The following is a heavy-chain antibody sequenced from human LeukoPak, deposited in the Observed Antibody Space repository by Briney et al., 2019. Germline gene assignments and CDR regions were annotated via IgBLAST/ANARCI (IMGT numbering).Heavy chain of an antibody. Sequence: PGGSLRLSCVASGFSFSNYWMHWVRRVPGEGLVWVSRINNDGSSTTYADSVEGRFTISRDNAKNTVYLQMNSLRAEDTAVYYCARGGGGNFDYWGQGTLVTVSS. CDR1: GFSFSNYW. CDR3: ARGGGGNFDY. CDR2: INNDGSST. J-gene: IGHJ4*02. D-gene: IGHD1-26*01. V-gene: IGHV3-74*03.